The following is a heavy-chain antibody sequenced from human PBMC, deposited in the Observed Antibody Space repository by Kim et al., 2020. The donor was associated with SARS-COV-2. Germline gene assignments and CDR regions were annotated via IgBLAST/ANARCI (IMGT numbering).Heavy chain of an antibody. CDR3: ARHEAPGDSGSYSDDYWFDP. Sequence: SETLSLTCTVSGGSISSYYWSWIRQPPGKGLEWIGYIYYSGSTNYNPSLKSRVTISVDTSKNQFSLKPSSVTAADTAVYYCARHEAPGDSGSYSDDYWFDPWGQGTLVTVSS. CDR2: IYYSGST. CDR1: GGSISSYY. D-gene: IGHD1-26*01. V-gene: IGHV4-59*08. J-gene: IGHJ5*02.